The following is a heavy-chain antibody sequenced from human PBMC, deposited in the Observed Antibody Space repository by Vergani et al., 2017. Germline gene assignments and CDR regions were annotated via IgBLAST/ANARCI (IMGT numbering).Heavy chain of an antibody. CDR1: GGSFSGYY. CDR2: INHSGST. CDR3: ARESTPRSYYDILTGYYTPAFDI. D-gene: IGHD3-9*01. Sequence: QVQLQQWGAGLLTPSETLSLTCAVYGGSFSGYYWSWIRQPPGKGLEWIGEINHSGSTNYNPSLKSRVTIAVDTSKNQFSLKLSSVTAADTAVYYCARESTPRSYYDILTGYYTPAFDIWGQGTMVTVSS. J-gene: IGHJ3*02. V-gene: IGHV4-34*01.